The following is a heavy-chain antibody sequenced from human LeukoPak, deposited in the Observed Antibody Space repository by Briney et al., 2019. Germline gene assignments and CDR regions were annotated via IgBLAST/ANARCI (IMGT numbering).Heavy chain of an antibody. CDR3: ARAVVVPAAIPYYYYYMDV. CDR1: GGSISSYY. CDR2: IYYSGST. Sequence: SETLSLTCTVSGGSISSYYWSWIRQPPGKGLEWIGYIYYSGSTNYNPSLKSRVTISVDTSKNQFSLKLSSVTAADTAVYYCARAVVVPAAIPYYYYYMDVWGKGTTVTVSS. V-gene: IGHV4-59*12. J-gene: IGHJ6*03. D-gene: IGHD2-2*01.